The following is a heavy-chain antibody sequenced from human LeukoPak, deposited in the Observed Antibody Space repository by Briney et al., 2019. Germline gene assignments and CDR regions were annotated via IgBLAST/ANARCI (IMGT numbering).Heavy chain of an antibody. V-gene: IGHV3-23*01. Sequence: TGGSLRLSCAASGFIFSNYGMSWVRQAPGKGLEWVSAIGGIGATIYYADSVRGRFTISRDNSKNILYPQMNSLRAEDTAVYFCARVVPASDSWGQGTLVTVSS. J-gene: IGHJ4*02. CDR2: IGGIGATI. D-gene: IGHD2-2*01. CDR1: GFIFSNYG. CDR3: ARVVPASDS.